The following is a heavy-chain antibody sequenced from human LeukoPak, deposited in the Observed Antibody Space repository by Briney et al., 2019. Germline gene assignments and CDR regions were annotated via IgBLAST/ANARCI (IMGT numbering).Heavy chain of an antibody. V-gene: IGHV4-4*07. J-gene: IGHJ4*02. CDR3: ASSPFTFGGVIVWTFDY. Sequence: SEALSLTCTVSGGSISSYYWSWIRQPAGKGLEWIGRIYTSGSTNYNPSLKSRVTMSVDTSKNQFSLKLSSVTAADTAVYYCASSPFTFGGVIVWTFDYWGQGTLVTVSS. CDR2: IYTSGST. CDR1: GGSISSYY. D-gene: IGHD3-16*02.